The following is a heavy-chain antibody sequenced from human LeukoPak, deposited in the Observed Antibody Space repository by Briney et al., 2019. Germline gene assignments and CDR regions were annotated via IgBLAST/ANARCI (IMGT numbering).Heavy chain of an antibody. Sequence: GASVKVSCKVSGYTLTELSMHWVRQAPVKGLEWMGGFDPEDGETIYAQKFQGRVTMTEDTSTDTAYMELSSLRSEDTAVYYCATGAMVRGVIITWLDYWGQGTLVTVSS. J-gene: IGHJ4*02. CDR3: ATGAMVRGVIITWLDY. D-gene: IGHD3-10*01. CDR2: FDPEDGET. CDR1: GYTLTELS. V-gene: IGHV1-24*01.